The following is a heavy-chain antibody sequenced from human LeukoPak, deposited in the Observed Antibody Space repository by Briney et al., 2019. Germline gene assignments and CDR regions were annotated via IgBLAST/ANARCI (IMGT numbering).Heavy chain of an antibody. J-gene: IGHJ3*02. CDR1: GFTFSSYW. V-gene: IGHV3-7*01. Sequence: HSGGSLRLSCAASGFTFSSYWMRWVRQAPGKGLEWVANIKQDGSEKYYVDSVKGRFTISRDNAKNSLYLQMNSLRAEDTAVYYCARDDPYDSDAFDIWGQGTMVTVSS. D-gene: IGHD2-15*01. CDR3: ARDDPYDSDAFDI. CDR2: IKQDGSEK.